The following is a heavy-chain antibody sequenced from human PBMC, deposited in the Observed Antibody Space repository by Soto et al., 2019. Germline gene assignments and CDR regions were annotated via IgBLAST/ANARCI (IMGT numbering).Heavy chain of an antibody. CDR1: GFTFNSYA. CDR2: ISASGGST. V-gene: IGHV3-23*01. Sequence: EVQLLESGGGLVQPGRSRRLSCAASGFTFNSYAMSWVRQAPGKGLEWVSGISASGGSTYYADSVKGRFTISRDNSKNTLYLQMNSLRAEDTAVYYCAKLAHYDFWSGYQTPDFDYWGQGTLVTVSS. D-gene: IGHD3-3*01. CDR3: AKLAHYDFWSGYQTPDFDY. J-gene: IGHJ4*02.